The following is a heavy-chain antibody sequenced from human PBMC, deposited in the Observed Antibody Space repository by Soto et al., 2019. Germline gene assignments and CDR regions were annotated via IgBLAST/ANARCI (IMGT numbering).Heavy chain of an antibody. D-gene: IGHD2-15*01. Sequence: ASVKVSCKASGYTFTSYVISWVRQAPGQGLEWMGWISAYNGNTNYAQKLQGRVTMTTDTSTSTAYTELRSLRSDDTAVYYCARWACSGGSCYTYWFDPWGQGTLVTVSS. J-gene: IGHJ5*02. CDR2: ISAYNGNT. CDR3: ARWACSGGSCYTYWFDP. V-gene: IGHV1-18*01. CDR1: GYTFTSYV.